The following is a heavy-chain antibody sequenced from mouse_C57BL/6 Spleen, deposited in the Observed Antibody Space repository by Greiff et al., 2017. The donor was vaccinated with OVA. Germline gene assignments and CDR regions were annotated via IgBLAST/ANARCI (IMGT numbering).Heavy chain of an antibody. J-gene: IGHJ3*01. V-gene: IGHV1-19*01. Sequence: VQLQQSGPVLVKPGASVKMSCKASGYTFTDYYMNWVKQSHGKSLEWIGVINPYNGGTSYNQKFKGKATLTVDKSSSTAYMELNSLTSEDSAVYYCARSDYDQAWFAYWGQGTLVTVSA. CDR1: GYTFTDYY. D-gene: IGHD2-4*01. CDR2: INPYNGGT. CDR3: ARSDYDQAWFAY.